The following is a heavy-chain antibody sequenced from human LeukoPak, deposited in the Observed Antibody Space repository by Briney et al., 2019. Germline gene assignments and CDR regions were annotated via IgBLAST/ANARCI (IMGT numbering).Heavy chain of an antibody. D-gene: IGHD2-15*01. CDR2: IYHSGIT. CDR3: AKSKYTPRVVPLYFDN. V-gene: IGHV4-59*01. Sequence: SETLSLTCTVSGGSISNYYWSWIRQSPGKGLEWIGYIYHSGITNYSPVLKSRVTMSLDTSKNQFSLKLSSVTAADTAVYYCAKSKYTPRVVPLYFDNWGQEPLVTVSS. J-gene: IGHJ4*02. CDR1: GGSISNYY.